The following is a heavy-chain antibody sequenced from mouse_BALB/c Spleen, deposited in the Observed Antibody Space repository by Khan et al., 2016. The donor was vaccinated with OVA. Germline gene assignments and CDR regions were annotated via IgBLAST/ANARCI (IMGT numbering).Heavy chain of an antibody. V-gene: IGHV1S137*01. CDR1: GYKFTDFT. J-gene: IGHJ3*01. Sequence: VQLQESGAELVRPGVSVKISCKGSGYKFTDFTMHWVKQSHAKSLEWIGVISTYYGDATYNQKFKGKATMTVDKSSSTAYMELARLTSEDSAIYDCTRGGGSRFAYWGQGTLVTVSA. CDR2: ISTYYGDA. CDR3: TRGGGSRFAY.